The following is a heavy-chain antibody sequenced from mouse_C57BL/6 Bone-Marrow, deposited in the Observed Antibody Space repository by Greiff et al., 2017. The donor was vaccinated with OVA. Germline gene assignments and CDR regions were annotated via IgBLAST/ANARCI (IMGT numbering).Heavy chain of an antibody. CDR3: ARQYYGSKGYFDY. CDR1: GYAFSSYW. CDR2: IYPGDGDT. Sequence: VQRVESGAELVKPGASVKISCKASGYAFSSYWMNWVKQRPGKGLEWIGQIYPGDGDTNYNGKFKGKATLTADKSSSTAYMQLSSLTSEDSAVYFCARQYYGSKGYFDYWGQGTTLTVSS. V-gene: IGHV1-80*01. J-gene: IGHJ2*01. D-gene: IGHD1-1*01.